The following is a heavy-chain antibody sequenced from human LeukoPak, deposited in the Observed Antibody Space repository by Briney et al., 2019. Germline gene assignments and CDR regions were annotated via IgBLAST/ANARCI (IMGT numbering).Heavy chain of an antibody. D-gene: IGHD7-27*01. J-gene: IGHJ3*01. CDR3: VRDLHWGGFDV. CDR1: GFTFSTSG. CDR2: ISPSGDIT. Sequence: PGGTLRLSCAASGFTFSTSGMNWVRHAPGKGLEWVSGISPSGDITYYADSVMGRFSISRDNPKSTVSLQMSSLRAEDTALYYCVRDLHWGGFDVWGQGTMVTVSS. V-gene: IGHV3-23*01.